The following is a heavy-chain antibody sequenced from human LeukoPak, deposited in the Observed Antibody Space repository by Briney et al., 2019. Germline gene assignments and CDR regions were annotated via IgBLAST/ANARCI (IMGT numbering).Heavy chain of an antibody. Sequence: GESLKISCKGSGYSFTSCWIGWVRQMPGKGLEWMGIIYPGDSDTRYSPSFQGQVTISADKSISTAYLQWSSLKASGTAMYYCARAERIAAAGTKKLGNYYYNGMDVWGQGTTVTVSS. CDR1: GYSFTSCW. CDR2: IYPGDSDT. J-gene: IGHJ6*02. CDR3: ARAERIAAAGTKKLGNYYYNGMDV. V-gene: IGHV5-51*01. D-gene: IGHD6-13*01.